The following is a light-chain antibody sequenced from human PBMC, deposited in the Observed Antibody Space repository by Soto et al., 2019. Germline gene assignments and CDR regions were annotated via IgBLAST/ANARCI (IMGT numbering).Light chain of an antibody. CDR1: QCVSINF. J-gene: IGKJ1*01. CDR3: QQYGRTSWT. V-gene: IGKV3-20*01. Sequence: EIVVTQSPGTLSLSPGEGATLSCRARQCVSINFFAWYQQKPGQAPRLLIYGASTRATGIPDRLSGSGSGTDFTLTISRLEPEDFAVYYCQQYGRTSWTFGQGTKVEIK. CDR2: GAS.